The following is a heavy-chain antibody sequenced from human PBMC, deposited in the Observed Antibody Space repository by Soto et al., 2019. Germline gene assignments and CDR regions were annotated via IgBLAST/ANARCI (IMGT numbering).Heavy chain of an antibody. Sequence: EVQLVESGGGLVQPGGSLRRSCAASGFTFRSYSMNWVRQAPGKGLEWVAYISSGRSTIYYADSVKGRFTISRDNAKNSLYLQMDSLRAEDTAVYYATRGAYMDVWGTGTTVTVSS. D-gene: IGHD2-2*01. CDR1: GFTFRSYS. J-gene: IGHJ6*03. CDR2: ISSGRSTI. V-gene: IGHV3-48*01. CDR3: TRGAYMDV.